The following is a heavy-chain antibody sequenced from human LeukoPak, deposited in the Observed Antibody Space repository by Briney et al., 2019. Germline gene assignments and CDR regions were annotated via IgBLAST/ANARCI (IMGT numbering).Heavy chain of an antibody. D-gene: IGHD2-2*01. V-gene: IGHV4-59*01. CDR1: GGSISSY. CDR2: IYYSGST. J-gene: IGHJ6*02. CDR3: AAGCSSTSCYAYFGMDV. Sequence: PSETLSLTCTVSGGSISSYWSWIRQPPGKGLEWIGYIYYSGSTNYNPSLKSRVTISVDTSKNQFSLKLSSVTAADTAVYYCAAGCSSTSCYAYFGMDVWGQGTTVTVSS.